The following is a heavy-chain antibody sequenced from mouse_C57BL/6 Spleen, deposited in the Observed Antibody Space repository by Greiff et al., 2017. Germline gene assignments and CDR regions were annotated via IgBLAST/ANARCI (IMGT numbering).Heavy chain of an antibody. CDR1: GYAFSSSW. V-gene: IGHV1-82*01. D-gene: IGHD1-1*01. J-gene: IGHJ2*01. CDR2: IYPGDGDT. CDR3: ARGPLGSYFDY. Sequence: QVQLQQSGPELVKPGASVQISCKASGYAFSSSWMNWVKQRPGKGLEWIGRIYPGDGDTNYNGKFKGKATLTADKSSSTAYMQLSSLTSEDSAVDFCARGPLGSYFDYWGQGTTLTVSS.